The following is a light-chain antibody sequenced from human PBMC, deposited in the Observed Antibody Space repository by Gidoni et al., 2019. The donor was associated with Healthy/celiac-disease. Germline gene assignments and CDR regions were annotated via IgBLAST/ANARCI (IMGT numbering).Light chain of an antibody. CDR3: QQYGSSPDT. V-gene: IGKV3-20*01. CDR1: QSVSSSY. CDR2: GAS. Sequence: EIVLTPSPATLSLSPGERATRSCRASQSVSSSYLAWYQQKPGQAPRLLIYGASSRATGIPDRFSGSGSGTDFTLTISRLEPEDFAVYYCQQYGSSPDTFGQGTKVEIK. J-gene: IGKJ2*01.